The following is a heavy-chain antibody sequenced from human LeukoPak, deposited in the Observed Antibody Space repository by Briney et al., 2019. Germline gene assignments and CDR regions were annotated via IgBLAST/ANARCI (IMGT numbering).Heavy chain of an antibody. D-gene: IGHD6-19*01. CDR3: ARMGTGWDNWFDP. Sequence: SETLSLTCTVSGGFISSFYWSWVRQPPRKGLEWVGYIYYTGNTNYNPSLKSRVTISVDTSKNQFSLNLISVTAADAAVYYCARMGTGWDNWFDPWGQGTLVTVSS. V-gene: IGHV4-59*01. J-gene: IGHJ5*02. CDR2: IYYTGNT. CDR1: GGFISSFY.